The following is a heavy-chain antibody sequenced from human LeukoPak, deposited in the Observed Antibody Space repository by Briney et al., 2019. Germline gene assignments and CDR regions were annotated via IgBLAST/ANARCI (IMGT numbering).Heavy chain of an antibody. Sequence: GGSLRLSCAVSGFSFNSYNMNWVRQAPGKGLEWVSYISVSSSTIYYADSVKGRLTISRDNAKNSLYLQMNSLRDDDTAVYYCARLGLGYYFDYWGQGTLVTVSS. CDR3: ARLGLGYYFDY. J-gene: IGHJ4*02. V-gene: IGHV3-48*02. CDR2: ISVSSSTI. D-gene: IGHD5-12*01. CDR1: GFSFNSYN.